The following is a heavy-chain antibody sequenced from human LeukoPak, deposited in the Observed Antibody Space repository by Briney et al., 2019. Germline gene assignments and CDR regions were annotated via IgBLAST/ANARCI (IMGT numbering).Heavy chain of an antibody. CDR3: AKEESITMIVVVTPFDY. CDR1: GFTFSSYA. V-gene: IGHV3-23*01. J-gene: IGHJ4*02. Sequence: GGSLRLSCAASGFTFSSYAMSWVRQAPGKGLEWVSAISGSGGSTYYADSVKGGFTISRDNSKNTLYLQMNSLRAEDTAVYYCAKEESITMIVVVTPFDYWGQGTLVTVSS. CDR2: ISGSGGST. D-gene: IGHD3-22*01.